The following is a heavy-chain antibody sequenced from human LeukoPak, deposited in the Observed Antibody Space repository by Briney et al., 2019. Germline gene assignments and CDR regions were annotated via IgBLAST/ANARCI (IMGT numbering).Heavy chain of an antibody. J-gene: IGHJ4*02. CDR2: INHSGST. D-gene: IGHD6-13*01. CDR1: GGSFSGYY. V-gene: IGHV4-34*01. Sequence: SETLSLTCAVYGGSFSGYYWSWIRQPPGKGLEWIGEINHSGSTNYNPSLKSRVTISVDTSKNQFSLKLSSVTAADTAVYYCARAEQQLGYWGQGTLVTVSS. CDR3: ARAEQQLGY.